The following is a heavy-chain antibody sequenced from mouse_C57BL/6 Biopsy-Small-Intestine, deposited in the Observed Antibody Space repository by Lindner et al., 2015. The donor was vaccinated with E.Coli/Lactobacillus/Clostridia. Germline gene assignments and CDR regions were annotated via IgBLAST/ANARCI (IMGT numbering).Heavy chain of an antibody. CDR1: GFNIKDYF. D-gene: IGHD3-2*02. CDR2: IDPEDGKT. CDR3: ARSEGSAGFFDF. V-gene: IGHV14-2*01. Sequence: VQLQESGAELVKPGASAKLSCTTSGFNIKDYFIHWVKQRTEQGLEWIGRIDPEDGKTKYAPRFQGKATITADTSSNTAYLQFSSLTSEDTAVYYCARSEGSAGFFDFWGQGTSLTVSS. J-gene: IGHJ2*03.